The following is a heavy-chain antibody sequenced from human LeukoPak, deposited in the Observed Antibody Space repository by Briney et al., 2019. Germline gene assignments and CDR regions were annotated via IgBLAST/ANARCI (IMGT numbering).Heavy chain of an antibody. CDR3: ARERGGSYHRTVDY. CDR2: ISAYNGNT. Sequence: ASVKVSCKASGYTFSSYGISWVRQAPGRGLEWMGWISAYNGNTNYAQKLQGRVTMTTDTSTSIAYMELRSLRSDDTAVYYCARERGGSYHRTVDYWGQGTLVTVSS. V-gene: IGHV1-18*01. CDR1: GYTFSSYG. J-gene: IGHJ4*02. D-gene: IGHD1-26*01.